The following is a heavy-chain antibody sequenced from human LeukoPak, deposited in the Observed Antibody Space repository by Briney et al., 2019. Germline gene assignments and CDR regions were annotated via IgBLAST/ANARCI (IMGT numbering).Heavy chain of an antibody. CDR1: GGSISSYY. J-gene: IGHJ4*02. Sequence: SETLSLTCTVSGGSISSYYWSWIRRPPGKGLEWIGYIYYSGSTNYNPSLKSRVTISVDTSKNQFSLKLSSVTAADTAVYYCASNPVTYYYDSSGPYYFDYWGQGTLVTVSS. CDR3: ASNPVTYYYDSSGPYYFDY. CDR2: IYYSGST. V-gene: IGHV4-59*01. D-gene: IGHD3-22*01.